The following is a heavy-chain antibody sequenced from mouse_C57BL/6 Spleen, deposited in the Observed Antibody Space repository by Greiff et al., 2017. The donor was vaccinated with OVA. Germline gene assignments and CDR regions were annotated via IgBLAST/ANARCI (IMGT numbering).Heavy chain of an antibody. J-gene: IGHJ1*03. CDR3: ARDGAYYSNYDWYFDV. V-gene: IGHV5-4*01. CDR2: ISDGGSYT. Sequence: DVKLVESGGGLVKPGGSLKLSCAASGFTFSSYAMSWVRQTPEKRLEWVATISDGGSYTYYPDNVKGRFTISRDNAKNNLYLQMSHLKSEDTAMYYCARDGAYYSNYDWYFDVWGTGTTVTVSS. CDR1: GFTFSSYA. D-gene: IGHD2-5*01.